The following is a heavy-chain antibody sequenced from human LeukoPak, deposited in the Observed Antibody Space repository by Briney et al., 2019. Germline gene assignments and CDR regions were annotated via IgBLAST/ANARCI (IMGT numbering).Heavy chain of an antibody. J-gene: IGHJ6*02. CDR3: ASDQYCSSTSCYEPPNRLYDMDV. V-gene: IGHV3-21*01. CDR1: GFTFSSYS. CDR2: ISSSSSYI. Sequence: PGGSLRLSCAASGFTFSSYSMDWVRQAPGKGLEWVSSISSSSSYIYYADSVKGRFTISRDNAKNSLYLQMNSLRAEDTAVYYCASDQYCSSTSCYEPPNRLYDMDVWGQGTTVTVSS. D-gene: IGHD2-2*01.